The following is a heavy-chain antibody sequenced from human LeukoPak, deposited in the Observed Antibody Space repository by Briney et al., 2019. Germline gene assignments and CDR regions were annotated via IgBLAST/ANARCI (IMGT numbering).Heavy chain of an antibody. CDR1: GYSFSIYY. CDR3: ARENDYGNNWFDH. V-gene: IGHV1-46*01. J-gene: IGHJ5*02. CDR2: INPSGDST. Sequence: ASVKVSFKASGYSFSIYYMHWVRQAPGQGLEWMGIINPSGDSTTYAQKFQGRVTMTRDTSTRTVYMELSSLRSDDTAVYYCARENDYGNNWFDHWGQGTLVTVSS. D-gene: IGHD4-17*01.